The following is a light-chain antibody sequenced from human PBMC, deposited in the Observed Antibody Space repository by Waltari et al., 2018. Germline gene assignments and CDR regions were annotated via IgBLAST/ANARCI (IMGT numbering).Light chain of an antibody. CDR1: SSDVGSHDL. V-gene: IGLV2-23*02. Sequence: QSALTQPASVSGSPGQSITISCTGTSSDVGSHDLVSWYQHHPGKAPKLMIYEVTKRPSGVSDRFSGSKSGNTASLTISGLQAEDGGDYYCCSYAGSTTSVLFGGGTKLTVL. CDR2: EVT. J-gene: IGLJ2*01. CDR3: CSYAGSTTSVL.